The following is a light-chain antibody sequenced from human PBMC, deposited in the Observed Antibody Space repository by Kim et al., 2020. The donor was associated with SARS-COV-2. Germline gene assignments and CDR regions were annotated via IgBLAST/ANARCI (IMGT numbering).Light chain of an antibody. J-gene: IGKJ3*01. Sequence: SPGERAPLPCRASQSVSSSYLAWYQQKPGQAPRLLIYGASSRATGIPDRFSGSGSGTDFILTISRLEPEDFAVYYCQQYGSSRFTFGPGTKVDIK. CDR1: QSVSSSY. CDR3: QQYGSSRFT. CDR2: GAS. V-gene: IGKV3-20*01.